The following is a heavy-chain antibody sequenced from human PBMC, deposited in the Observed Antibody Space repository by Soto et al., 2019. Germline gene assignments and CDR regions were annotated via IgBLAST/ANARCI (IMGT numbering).Heavy chain of an antibody. Sequence: QVQLVQSGAEVKKPGSSVKVSCKASGGTFSSYAISWVRQAPGQGLEWMGGIIPIFGTANYAQKFQGRVTITAGESTRTAYMELSSLGSEDTAVYYCARARRDGYNYEWDFQHWGQGTLVTVSS. CDR2: IIPIFGTA. V-gene: IGHV1-69*12. CDR1: GGTFSSYA. CDR3: ARARRDGYNYEWDFQH. D-gene: IGHD5-12*01. J-gene: IGHJ1*01.